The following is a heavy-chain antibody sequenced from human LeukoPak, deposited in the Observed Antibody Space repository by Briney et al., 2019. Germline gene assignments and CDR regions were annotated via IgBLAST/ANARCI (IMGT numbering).Heavy chain of an antibody. V-gene: IGHV1-8*01. Sequence: RWASVKVSCKASGYTFTSYDINWVRQATGQGLEWMGWMNPNSGNTGYAQKFQGRVTMTRNTSISTAYMELSSLRSEDTAVYYCASRAAAGNHYYYYYYMDVWGKGTTVTVSS. J-gene: IGHJ6*03. CDR1: GYTFTSYD. CDR2: MNPNSGNT. D-gene: IGHD6-13*01. CDR3: ASRAAAGNHYYYYYYMDV.